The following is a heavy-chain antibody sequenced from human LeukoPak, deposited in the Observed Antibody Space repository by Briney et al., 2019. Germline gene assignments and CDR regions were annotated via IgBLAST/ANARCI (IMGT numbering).Heavy chain of an antibody. Sequence: GASVKVSCKASGYTFTGYGIRWVRQAPGQGLEWMGWISAYNGNTNYAQKLQGRVTMTTDTSTSTAYMELRSLRSDDTAVYYCARVPDWDGSGSYHYMDVWGKGTTVTVSS. CDR2: ISAYNGNT. CDR1: GYTFTGYG. J-gene: IGHJ6*03. CDR3: ARVPDWDGSGSYHYMDV. V-gene: IGHV1-18*01. D-gene: IGHD3-10*01.